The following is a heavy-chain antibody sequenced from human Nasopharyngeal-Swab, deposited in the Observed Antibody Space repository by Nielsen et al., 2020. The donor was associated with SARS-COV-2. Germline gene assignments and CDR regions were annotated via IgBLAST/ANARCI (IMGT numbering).Heavy chain of an antibody. J-gene: IGHJ3*02. Sequence: ASVKVSCKASGYTFTGYYMHWVRQAPGQGLEWMGRINPNSGGTNYAQKFQGRVTMTRDTSISTAYMELSRLRSDDTAVNYCARALYGGNTHDAFDIWGQGTMVTVSS. CDR1: GYTFTGYY. D-gene: IGHD4-23*01. CDR2: INPNSGGT. V-gene: IGHV1-2*06. CDR3: ARALYGGNTHDAFDI.